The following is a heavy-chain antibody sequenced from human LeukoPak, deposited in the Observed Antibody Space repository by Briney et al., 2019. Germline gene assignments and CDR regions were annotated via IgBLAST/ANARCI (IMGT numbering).Heavy chain of an antibody. V-gene: IGHV3-30*18. J-gene: IGHJ4*02. CDR2: ISHDGSNK. CDR3: AKDPNGIAAAGNY. D-gene: IGHD6-13*01. Sequence: GGSLRLSCAASGFTFSSYGMHWVRQAPGKGLEWVAVISHDGSNKYYADSVKGRFTISRDNSKNTLYLQMNSLRAKDTAVYYCAKDPNGIAAAGNYWGQGTLVTVSS. CDR1: GFTFSSYG.